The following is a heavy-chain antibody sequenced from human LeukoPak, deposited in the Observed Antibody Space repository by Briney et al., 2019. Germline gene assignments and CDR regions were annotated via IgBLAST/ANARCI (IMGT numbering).Heavy chain of an antibody. V-gene: IGHV3-7*01. D-gene: IGHD6-19*01. CDR2: IRYDGSEK. J-gene: IGHJ4*02. CDR1: GFTFSSYG. Sequence: PGGSLRLSCAASGFTFSSYGMSWVRQAPGKGLEWVANIRYDGSEKYYVDSVKGRFTISRDNAKNSLYLQMNSLRAEDTAVYYCARISGWPATFDYWGQGTPVTVSS. CDR3: ARISGWPATFDY.